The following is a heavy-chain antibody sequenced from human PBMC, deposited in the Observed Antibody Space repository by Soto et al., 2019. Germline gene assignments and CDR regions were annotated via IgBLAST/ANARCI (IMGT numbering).Heavy chain of an antibody. CDR3: ASPRPADILRFLEWSYIPFDY. Sequence: GGSLRLSCAASGFTFSDYYMSWIRLAPGKGLEWVSYISSSGSTIYYADSVKGRFTISRDNAKNSLYLQMNSLRAEDTAVYYCASPRPADILRFLEWSYIPFDYWGQGTLVTVSS. J-gene: IGHJ4*02. V-gene: IGHV3-11*01. CDR2: ISSSGSTI. CDR1: GFTFSDYY. D-gene: IGHD3-3*01.